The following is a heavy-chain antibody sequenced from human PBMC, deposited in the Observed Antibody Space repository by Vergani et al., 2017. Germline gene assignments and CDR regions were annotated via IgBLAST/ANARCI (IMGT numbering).Heavy chain of an antibody. J-gene: IGHJ4*02. CDR3: AKDPYGDFDY. D-gene: IGHD4-17*01. V-gene: IGHV3-7*03. CDR2: IKQDGSEK. Sequence: EVQLVESGGGLVQPGGSLRLSCAASGFTFSSYWMSWVRQAPGKGLEWVANIKQDGSEKYYVDSVKGRFTISRDNSKNTLYLQMNSLRAEDTAVYYCAKDPYGDFDYWGQGTLVTVSS. CDR1: GFTFSSYW.